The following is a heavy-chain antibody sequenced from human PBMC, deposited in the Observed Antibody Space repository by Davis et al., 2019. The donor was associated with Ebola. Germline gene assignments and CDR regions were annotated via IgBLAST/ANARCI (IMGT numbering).Heavy chain of an antibody. Sequence: GSLRLSCAASGFTFSNAWMSWVRQPPGKGLEWIGEINHSGSTNYNPSLKSRVTISVDTSKNQFSLKLSSVTAADTAVYYCARGRGVAAPRMDVWGQGTTVTVSS. J-gene: IGHJ6*02. CDR2: INHSGST. D-gene: IGHD6-13*01. CDR3: ARGRGVAAPRMDV. CDR1: GFTFSNAW. V-gene: IGHV4-34*01.